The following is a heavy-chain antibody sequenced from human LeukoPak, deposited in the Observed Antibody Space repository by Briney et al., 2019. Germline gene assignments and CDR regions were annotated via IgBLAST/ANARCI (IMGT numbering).Heavy chain of an antibody. V-gene: IGHV7-4-1*02. CDR2: INTKTGNP. CDR3: ARVCYCTTSTCNRFDP. J-gene: IGHJ5*02. Sequence: ASVKVSCKASGYTFTDYAMSWVRQAPGQGLEWMGWINTKTGNPMYAQGFTGRFVFSLDTSVSTAYLQISSLKAEDTAVYYCARVCYCTTSTCNRFDPRGQGTLVTVSS. CDR1: GYTFTDYA. D-gene: IGHD3-3*01.